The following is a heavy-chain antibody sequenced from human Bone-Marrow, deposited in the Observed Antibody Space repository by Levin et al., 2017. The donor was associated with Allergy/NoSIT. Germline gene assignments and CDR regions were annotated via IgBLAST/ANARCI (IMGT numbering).Heavy chain of an antibody. CDR3: ARDRAGGSPSRVSNY. D-gene: IGHD1-26*01. J-gene: IGHJ4*02. CDR2: INPNSGGT. V-gene: IGHV1-2*02. Sequence: GGSLSLSCKASGSTFAGFYLHWLRQAPGQRLEWIGWINPNSGGTNYAAKFRGRVTMTRDTSINTVYMELSGLRSDDTAVFYCARDRAGGSPSRVSNYWGQGTLVTVSS. CDR1: GSTFAGFY.